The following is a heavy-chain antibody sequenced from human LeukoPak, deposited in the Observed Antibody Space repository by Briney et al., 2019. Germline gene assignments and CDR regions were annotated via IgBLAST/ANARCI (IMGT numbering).Heavy chain of an antibody. CDR3: ARRDYYGSGSPEY. J-gene: IGHJ4*02. CDR2: CYYDGHT. D-gene: IGHD3-10*01. Sequence: SETLSLTCAVSGDSISSSAYYSDWSRQPPGKGLERIGNCYYDGHTRYNPSLNSRLTIYLDRPKNQFSLKLSSVTAADTAVYYCARRDYYGSGSPEYWGQGSLVTVSS. CDR1: GDSISSSAYY. V-gene: IGHV4-39*01.